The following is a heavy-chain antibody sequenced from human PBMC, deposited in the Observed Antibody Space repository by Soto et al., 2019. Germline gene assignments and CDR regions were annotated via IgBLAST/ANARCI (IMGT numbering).Heavy chain of an antibody. Sequence: ASVKVSCKASGYTFTGYYMHWVRQAPGQGLEWMGWINPNSGGTNYAQKFQGWVTMTRDTSISTAYMELSRLRSDDTAVYYCARAGPIRFYDILTGYYGFDYWGQATLVTVSS. CDR3: ARAGPIRFYDILTGYYGFDY. V-gene: IGHV1-2*04. CDR2: INPNSGGT. D-gene: IGHD3-9*01. CDR1: GYTFTGYY. J-gene: IGHJ4*02.